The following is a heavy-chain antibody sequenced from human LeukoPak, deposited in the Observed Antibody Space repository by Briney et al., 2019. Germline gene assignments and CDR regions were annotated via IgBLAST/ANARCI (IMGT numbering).Heavy chain of an antibody. V-gene: IGHV1-2*02. CDR3: AREGGYDWPYDY. CDR1: GYTFTGYY. CDR2: INPNSGGT. Sequence: ASVKVSCKASGYTFTGYYMHWVRQAPGQGLEWVGWINPNSGGTNYAQKFQGRVTMTRDTSISTAYMELSRLRSDDTAVYYCAREGGYDWPYDYWGQATLVTVSS. J-gene: IGHJ4*02. D-gene: IGHD5-12*01.